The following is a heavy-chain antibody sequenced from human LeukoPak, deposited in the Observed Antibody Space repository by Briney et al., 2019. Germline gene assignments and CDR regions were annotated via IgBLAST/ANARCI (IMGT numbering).Heavy chain of an antibody. D-gene: IGHD3-3*01. CDR3: ARDRHILEWLFKLHY. J-gene: IGHJ4*02. V-gene: IGHV3-11*01. CDR2: ISNTGNTI. CDR1: GFAYSDYY. Sequence: GRSLRLSCAASGFAYSDYYMSWIRQAPGKGLEWLSYISNTGNTIYYADSVKGRFTISRDNAKNLLYLQMNSLRAEDTAVYYCARDRHILEWLFKLHYWSQGTLVTVYS.